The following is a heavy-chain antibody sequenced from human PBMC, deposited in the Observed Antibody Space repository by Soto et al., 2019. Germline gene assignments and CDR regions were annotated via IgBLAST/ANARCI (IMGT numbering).Heavy chain of an antibody. V-gene: IGHV4-30-4*01. D-gene: IGHD6-6*01. CDR2: IYYTGNT. CDR3: ARDSRRRADSVTRPLYYFDY. J-gene: IGHJ4*02. Sequence: QVQLKESGPGLVKPSQTLSLTCSVSGGSIGSGDYFWSWVRQSPGKGLEWIGYIYYTGNTYYNPSLGTRGTFSVDTSQIQLSLRLSDVTVADTAVYYCARDSRRRADSVTRPLYYFDYWGQGTLVTVSS. CDR1: GGSIGSGDYF.